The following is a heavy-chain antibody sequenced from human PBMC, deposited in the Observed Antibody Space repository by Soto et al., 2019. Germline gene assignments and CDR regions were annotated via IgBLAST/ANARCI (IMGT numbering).Heavy chain of an antibody. D-gene: IGHD3-10*01. V-gene: IGHV3-74*01. CDR2: MNEDGGTT. Sequence: GGSLRLSCAASGFSFIRYWMHWVRQVPGKGLVWVARMNEDGGTTDYADPVKGRFTISRDNAKNTLYLQMNSLRVEDTAVYYCASDLSGRADVWGQGTTVTVS. CDR1: GFSFIRYW. CDR3: ASDLSGRADV. J-gene: IGHJ6*02.